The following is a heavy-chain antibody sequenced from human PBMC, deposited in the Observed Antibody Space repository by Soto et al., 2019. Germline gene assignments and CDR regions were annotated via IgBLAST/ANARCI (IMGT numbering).Heavy chain of an antibody. CDR1: GERVSSNSAA. CDR2: TYYRSKWYN. J-gene: IGHJ4*02. V-gene: IGHV6-1*01. CDR3: ARAGGPEAYSGYDY. Sequence: QSQTLSLPCAISGERVSSNSAAWNWIRQSPSRGLEWLGRTYYRSKWYNDYAVSVKSRITINPDTSKNQFSLQLNSVTPEDTAVYYCARAGGPEAYSGYDYWGQGTLVTVSS. D-gene: IGHD5-12*01.